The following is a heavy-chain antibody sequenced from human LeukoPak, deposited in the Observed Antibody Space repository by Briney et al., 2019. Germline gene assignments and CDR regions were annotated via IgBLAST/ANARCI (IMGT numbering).Heavy chain of an antibody. CDR2: INPNSGDT. CDR1: GYTLTGYY. D-gene: IGHD3-10*01. Sequence: ASVKVSCKASGYTLTGYYMHWVRQAPGQGLEWMGWINPNSGDTNYAQKFQGRVTMTRDTSISTAYMELSRLRSDDTAVYYCAREGVVLWFGEHQRTEFDYWGQGTLVTVSS. CDR3: AREGVVLWFGEHQRTEFDY. J-gene: IGHJ4*02. V-gene: IGHV1-2*02.